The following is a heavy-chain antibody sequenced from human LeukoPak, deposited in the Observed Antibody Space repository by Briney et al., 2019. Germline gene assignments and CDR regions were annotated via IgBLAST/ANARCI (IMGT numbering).Heavy chain of an antibody. CDR3: ARSVVVPAAVFDY. J-gene: IGHJ4*02. CDR1: GYSISSGYY. CDR2: IYHSGST. V-gene: IGHV4-38-2*02. Sequence: SETLSLTCTVSGYSISSGYYWGWIRQPPGKGLEWIGSIYHSGSTYYNPSLKSRVTISVDTSKNQFSLKLSSVTAADTAVYYCARSVVVPAAVFDYWGQGTLVTVSS. D-gene: IGHD2-2*01.